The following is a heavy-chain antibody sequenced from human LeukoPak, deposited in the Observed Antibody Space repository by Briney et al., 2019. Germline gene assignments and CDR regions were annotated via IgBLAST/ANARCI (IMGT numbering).Heavy chain of an antibody. J-gene: IGHJ6*04. Sequence: QPSETHSPTCSVYGGSFRGYCWSWIRQSPEKGLEWIGQIYHTGSTNYNPSLASRVTISLDISKSQFSLKLTSVTAADTAVYYCARDDFGFADWGLWSIGTTVTVSS. CDR3: ARDDFGFADWGL. CDR2: IYHTGST. CDR1: GGSFRGYC. V-gene: IGHV4-34*01. D-gene: IGHD3-3*01.